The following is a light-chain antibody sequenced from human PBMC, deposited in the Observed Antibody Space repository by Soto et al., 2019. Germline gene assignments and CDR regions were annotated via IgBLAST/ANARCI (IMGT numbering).Light chain of an antibody. CDR2: GAS. Sequence: DIQMTQSPPTLSASVGDRVTITCRASQSIRHYLAWYQQMPGKAPKLLIYGASTLQSGVPSRLSGSGSGTEFTLTIRSLQPDDFGTYFCQHHNSYSQTFGQGTKVDIK. CDR1: QSIRHY. J-gene: IGKJ1*01. V-gene: IGKV1-5*01. CDR3: QHHNSYSQT.